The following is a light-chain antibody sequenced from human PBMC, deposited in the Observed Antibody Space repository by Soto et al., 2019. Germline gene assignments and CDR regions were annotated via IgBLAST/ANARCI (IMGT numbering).Light chain of an antibody. CDR1: QSVSSGY. J-gene: IGKJ5*01. CDR3: QQYNKWPPT. CDR2: GAS. Sequence: EIVLTQSPGTLSLSPGERATLSCRASQSVSSGYLAWYQQKPGQAPRLLIYGASTRATGIPARFSDSGSETEFTLTISSLQSEDFAVYFCQQYNKWPPTFGQGTRLEI. V-gene: IGKV3-15*01.